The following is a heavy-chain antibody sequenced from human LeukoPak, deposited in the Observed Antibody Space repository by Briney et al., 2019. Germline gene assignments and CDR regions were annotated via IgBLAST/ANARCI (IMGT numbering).Heavy chain of an antibody. CDR2: ISGSGGST. V-gene: IGHV3-23*01. D-gene: IGHD6-19*01. J-gene: IGHJ6*02. CDR3: AKDGSGTGSGWSIYYYYGMDV. Sequence: GGSLRLSCAASGFTFSSYAMSWVRQAPGKGLEWVSAISGSGGSTYYADSVKGRFTISRDNSKNTLYLQMNSLRAEDTAVHYCAKDGSGTGSGWSIYYYYGMDVWGQGTTVTVSS. CDR1: GFTFSSYA.